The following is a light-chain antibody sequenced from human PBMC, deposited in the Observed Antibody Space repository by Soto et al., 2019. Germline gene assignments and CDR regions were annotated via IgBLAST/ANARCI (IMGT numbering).Light chain of an antibody. Sequence: EIVLTQSPGTLSLSPGERATLPCRASQSVSSSYLAWYQQKPGQAPRLLIYGASSMATGIPDRFSGSGSGTDFTLTISRLEPEDFAVYYCQQYGSSPMYTFGQGTKLEIK. V-gene: IGKV3-20*01. CDR1: QSVSSSY. J-gene: IGKJ2*01. CDR2: GAS. CDR3: QQYGSSPMYT.